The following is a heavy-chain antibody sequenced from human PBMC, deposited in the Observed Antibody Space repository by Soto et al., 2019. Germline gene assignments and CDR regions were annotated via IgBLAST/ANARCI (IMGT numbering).Heavy chain of an antibody. D-gene: IGHD3-3*01. CDR1: GGSISSDSSY. V-gene: IGHV4-31*03. Sequence: SDTLSLTCTVSGGSISSDSSYWSWIRQRPGMGLEWIGYIFYSGAFYYTPSLRGRVMILADTSKNHFTLRLSSVTAADTAVYYCARAPENPSIFGVALPYFFDSWGQGTQVNVSS. CDR2: IFYSGAF. CDR3: ARAPENPSIFGVALPYFFDS. J-gene: IGHJ4*02.